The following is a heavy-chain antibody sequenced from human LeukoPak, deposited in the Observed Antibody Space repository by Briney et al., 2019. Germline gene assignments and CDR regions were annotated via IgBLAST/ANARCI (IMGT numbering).Heavy chain of an antibody. J-gene: IGHJ4*02. CDR3: AKDSWSGRTERIDY. D-gene: IGHD3-3*01. Sequence: GGSLRLSCAASGFTFSSYAMSWLRQAPGKGLEWVSGISGSGGSTYYADSVKGRFTISRDNSKNTLYVQMNSLSAEDTAVYYCAKDSWSGRTERIDYWGQGTLVTVSS. CDR1: GFTFSSYA. V-gene: IGHV3-23*01. CDR2: ISGSGGST.